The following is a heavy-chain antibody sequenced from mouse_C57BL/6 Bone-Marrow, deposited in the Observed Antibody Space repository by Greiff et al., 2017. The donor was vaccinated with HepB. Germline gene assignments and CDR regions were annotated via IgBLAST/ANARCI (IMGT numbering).Heavy chain of an antibody. Sequence: EVQLQQSGAELVRPGASVKLSCTASGFNIKDDYMHWVKQRPEQGLEWIGWIDPENGDTEYASKFQGKATITADTSSNTAYLQLSSLTSEDTAVYYCTKGVYYSFAYWGQGTLVTVSA. J-gene: IGHJ3*01. CDR2: IDPENGDT. V-gene: IGHV14-4*01. CDR3: TKGVYYSFAY. CDR1: GFNIKDDY. D-gene: IGHD1-1*01.